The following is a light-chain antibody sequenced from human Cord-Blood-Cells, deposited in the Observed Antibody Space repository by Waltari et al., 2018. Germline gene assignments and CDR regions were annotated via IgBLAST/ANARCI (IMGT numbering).Light chain of an antibody. V-gene: IGKV3-15*01. CDR1: QSVSSN. CDR2: GAS. CDR3: QQYNNWPPYT. Sequence: DIVLTPSPATLSVSPGARATLSCRASQSVSSNLAWYQQKPGQAPRLLIYGASTRATGIPARFSGSGSGTEFTLTISSLQSEDFAVYYCQQYNNWPPYTCGQGTKREIE. J-gene: IGKJ2*01.